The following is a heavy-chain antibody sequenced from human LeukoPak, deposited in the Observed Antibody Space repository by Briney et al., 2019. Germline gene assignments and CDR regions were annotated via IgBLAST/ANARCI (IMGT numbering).Heavy chain of an antibody. CDR1: GYTLTELS. V-gene: IGHV1-24*01. J-gene: IGHJ4*02. Sequence: ASVKVSCKVSGYTLTELSMHWVRQAPGKGLEWMGGFDPEDGETIYAQKFQGRVTMTEDTSSDTAYMELSSLRSEDTAVYYCATVLDYGDYYFDYWGQGTLVTVSS. CDR3: ATVLDYGDYYFDY. CDR2: FDPEDGET. D-gene: IGHD4-17*01.